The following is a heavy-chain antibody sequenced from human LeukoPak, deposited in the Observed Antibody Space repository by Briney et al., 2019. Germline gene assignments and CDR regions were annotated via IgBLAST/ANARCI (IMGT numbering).Heavy chain of an antibody. J-gene: IGHJ4*02. V-gene: IGHV3-53*04. CDR1: GFTVSSNY. CDR2: IYSGGST. D-gene: IGHD6-19*01. Sequence: GGSLRLSCAASGFTVSSNYMSWVRQAPGKGLEWVSVIYSGGSTYYADSVKGRFTISRHNSKNTLYLQMNSLRAEDTAVYYCARDRAYSSGWAEFDYWGLGTLVTVSS. CDR3: ARDRAYSSGWAEFDY.